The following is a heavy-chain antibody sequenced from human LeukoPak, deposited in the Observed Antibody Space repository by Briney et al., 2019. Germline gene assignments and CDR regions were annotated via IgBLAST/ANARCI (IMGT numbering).Heavy chain of an antibody. CDR2: IRYDGSDK. CDR3: AKGDTS. Sequence: PGGSLRLSCAASGFNFSNYDMHWVRQAPGKGLEWVAFIRYDGSDKYYADSVKGRFTISRDNSKNTLYLQMNSLRTDDTAVYHCAKGDTSWGQGTLVTVPS. J-gene: IGHJ5*02. CDR1: GFNFSNYD. V-gene: IGHV3-30*02. D-gene: IGHD2-21*02.